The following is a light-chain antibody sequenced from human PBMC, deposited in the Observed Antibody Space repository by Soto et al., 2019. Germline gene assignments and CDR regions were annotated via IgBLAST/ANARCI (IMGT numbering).Light chain of an antibody. CDR2: TGS. CDR1: QAIDSW. J-gene: IGKJ1*01. Sequence: DIQMTQSPSSVSASVGDRVTITCRASQAIDSWLAWYQQKPGEAPKLLIFTGSLLHSGVPPRFSGSGCGTDFTLTIGILQTEDFATYHCQQPLSFPPPCAQGTKVDI. V-gene: IGKV1-12*01. CDR3: QQPLSFPPP.